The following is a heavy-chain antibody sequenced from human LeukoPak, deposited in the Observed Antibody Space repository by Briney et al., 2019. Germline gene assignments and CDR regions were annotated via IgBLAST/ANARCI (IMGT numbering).Heavy chain of an antibody. CDR1: GYDFISYG. V-gene: IGHV1-18*01. CDR3: ARWPGGLSGTYYEPSTNWFDP. D-gene: IGHD3-10*01. J-gene: IGHJ5*02. CDR2: IGAYKGNT. Sequence: GASVKVSCKASGYDFISYGISWVRQAPGQGLEWMGWIGAYKGNTNYAQKFQGRVTLTTDTSTSTAYMELRSLRSDDTAVYYCARWPGGLSGTYYEPSTNWFDPWGQGVLVTVSS.